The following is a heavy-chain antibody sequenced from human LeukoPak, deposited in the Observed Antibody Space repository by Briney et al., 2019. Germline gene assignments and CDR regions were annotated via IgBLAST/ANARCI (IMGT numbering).Heavy chain of an antibody. V-gene: IGHV3-33*08. CDR2: IWYDGSNK. J-gene: IGHJ4*02. Sequence: PGGSLRLSCAASGFTFRNFWMHWVRQAPGKGLVWVAVIWYDGSNKYYAVSVKGRFTISRDNAKNSLYLQMNSLRAEDTAVYYCARGGYCTNGVCLGYYWGQGTLVTVSS. CDR3: ARGGYCTNGVCLGYY. CDR1: GFTFRNFW. D-gene: IGHD2-8*01.